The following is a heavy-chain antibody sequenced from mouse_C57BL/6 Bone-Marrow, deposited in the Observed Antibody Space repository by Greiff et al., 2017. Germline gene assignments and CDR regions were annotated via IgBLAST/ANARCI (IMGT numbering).Heavy chain of an antibody. V-gene: IGHV1-76*01. D-gene: IGHD2-5*01. CDR1: GYTFTDYY. Sequence: QVPLQQSGAELVRPGASVKLSCKASGYTFTDYYINWVKQRPGQGLEWIARIYPGSGNTYYNEKFKGKATLTAEKSSSTAYMQLSSLTSEDSAVYFCARCAYYSNYEGWVFAYWGQGTLVTVSA. CDR3: ARCAYYSNYEGWVFAY. J-gene: IGHJ3*01. CDR2: IYPGSGNT.